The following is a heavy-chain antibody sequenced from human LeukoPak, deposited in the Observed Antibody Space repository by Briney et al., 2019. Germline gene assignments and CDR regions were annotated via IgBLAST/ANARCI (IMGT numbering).Heavy chain of an antibody. CDR3: ARDLWADSSSSSWFDP. J-gene: IGHJ5*02. V-gene: IGHV3-30*04. Sequence: GGSLRLSCAASGFTSSSYAMHWVRQAPGKGLEWVAVISYDGSNKYYADSVKGRFTISKDNSKNTLYLQMNSLRAEDTAVYYCARDLWADSSSSSWFDPWGQGTLVTVSS. CDR2: ISYDGSNK. D-gene: IGHD6-6*01. CDR1: GFTSSSYA.